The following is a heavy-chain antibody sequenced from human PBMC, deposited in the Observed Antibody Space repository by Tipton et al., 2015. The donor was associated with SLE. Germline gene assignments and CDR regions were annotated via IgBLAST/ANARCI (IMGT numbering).Heavy chain of an antibody. CDR3: ARGREWNWSPYYMDV. D-gene: IGHD1-1*01. CDR1: GGSVRGYF. V-gene: IGHV4-59*02. Sequence: TLSLTCTVSGGSVRGYFWSWVRQPPGKGLEWIGYIHYSGTTHDNPSLKSRVTMSVDMSKNQFSLRLTSVTAADTGIYYCARGREWNWSPYYMDVWGKGTTVTVSS. CDR2: IHYSGTT. J-gene: IGHJ6*03.